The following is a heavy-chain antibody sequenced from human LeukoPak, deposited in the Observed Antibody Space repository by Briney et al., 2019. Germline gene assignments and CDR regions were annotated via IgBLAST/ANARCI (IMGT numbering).Heavy chain of an antibody. CDR2: IYYSWST. D-gene: IGHD2-21*02. V-gene: IGHV4-59*01. J-gene: IGHJ6*03. CDR1: GGSISSYY. Sequence: SETLSLTCTVSGGSISSYYWSWIRQPPGKGLEWIGYIYYSWSTNYNPSLKSQVTISVDTSKNQFSLKLSSVTAADTAVYYCASGLRLFYYYMDVWGKGTTVTVSS. CDR3: ASGLRLFYYYMDV.